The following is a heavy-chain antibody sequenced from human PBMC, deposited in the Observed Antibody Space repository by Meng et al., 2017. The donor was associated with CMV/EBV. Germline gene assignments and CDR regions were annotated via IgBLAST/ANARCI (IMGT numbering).Heavy chain of an antibody. Sequence: GGSLRLSCAASGFTFSSYSMNWVRQAPGKGLEWVSSTSSSSSYIYYADSVKGRFTISRDNAKNSLYLQMNSLRAEDTAVYYCARDLQLFRSSWHPVDIWGQGTMVTVSS. D-gene: IGHD6-13*01. CDR2: TSSSSSYI. CDR3: ARDLQLFRSSWHPVDI. V-gene: IGHV3-21*01. CDR1: GFTFSSYS. J-gene: IGHJ3*02.